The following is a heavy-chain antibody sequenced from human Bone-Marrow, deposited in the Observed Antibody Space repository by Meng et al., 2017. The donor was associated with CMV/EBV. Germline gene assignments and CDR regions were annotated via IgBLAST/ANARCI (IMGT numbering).Heavy chain of an antibody. CDR1: GGSVSSGSYY. J-gene: IGHJ4*02. D-gene: IGHD3-10*01. CDR3: ARMDYYGSGIDY. V-gene: IGHV4-61*01. CDR2: IYYSGST. Sequence: SETLSLTCTVSGGSVSSGSYYWSWIRQPPGKGLEWIGYIYYSGSTNYNPSLKSRVTISVDTSKNQFSLKLSSVTAADTAVYYCARMDYYGSGIDYRGQGTLVTVSS.